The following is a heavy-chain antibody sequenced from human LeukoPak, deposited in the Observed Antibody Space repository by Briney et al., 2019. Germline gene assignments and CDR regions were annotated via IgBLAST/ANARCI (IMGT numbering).Heavy chain of an antibody. CDR2: IGGSGTRT. CDR1: GFAFSRND. V-gene: IGHV3-23*01. CDR3: AKYRGFGDSYDS. D-gene: IGHD3-10*01. Sequence: GGSLRLSCAASGFAFSRNDMSWVRQAPGKGLEWVSSIGGSGTRTYYEDSVKGRFTISRDTSKNTLYLQMNSLRAEDAAVYYCAKYRGFGDSYDSWGQGTLVTVSS. J-gene: IGHJ4*02.